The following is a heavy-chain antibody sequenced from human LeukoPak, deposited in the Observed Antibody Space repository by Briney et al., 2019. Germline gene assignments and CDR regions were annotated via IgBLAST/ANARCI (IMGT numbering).Heavy chain of an antibody. D-gene: IGHD3-9*01. CDR1: GFTFSSYS. CDR2: ISSSSSYI. Sequence: GGSLRLSCAASGFTFSSYSMNWVRQAPGKGLEWVSSISSSSSYIYYADSVKGRFTISRDNAKNSLYLQMNSLRAEDTAVYYCARAHLIFDWLLFAWGQGTLVTVSS. V-gene: IGHV3-21*01. CDR3: ARAHLIFDWLLFA. J-gene: IGHJ4*02.